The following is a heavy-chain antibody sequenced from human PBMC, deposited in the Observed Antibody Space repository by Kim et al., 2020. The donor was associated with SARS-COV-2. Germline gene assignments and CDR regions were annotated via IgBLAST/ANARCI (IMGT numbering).Heavy chain of an antibody. CDR2: IYYSGST. CDR3: RAAAGNGVDY. Sequence: SETLSLTCTVSGGSISSGGYYWSWIRQHPGKGLEWIGYIYYSGSTYYNPSLKSRVTISVDTSKNQFSLKLSSVTAADTAVYYCRAAAGNGVDYWGQGTLVTVSS. D-gene: IGHD6-13*01. CDR1: GGSISSGGYY. V-gene: IGHV4-31*03. J-gene: IGHJ4*02.